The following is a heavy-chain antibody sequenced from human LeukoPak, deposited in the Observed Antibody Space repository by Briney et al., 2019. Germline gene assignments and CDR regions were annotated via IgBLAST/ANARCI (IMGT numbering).Heavy chain of an antibody. D-gene: IGHD3-10*01. V-gene: IGHV4-30-2*02. CDR3: ARLLWFGELSAGSYDMDV. CDR2: IYYSGGT. CDR1: GGSISSDGYS. J-gene: IGHJ6*02. Sequence: SETLSLTCAVSGGSISSDGYSWSWIRQPPGTDLEWIGYIYYSGGTYSNPSLKSRVTMSVDRSKNQFSLNLSSVTAADTAVYYCARLLWFGELSAGSYDMDVWGQGTTVTVSS.